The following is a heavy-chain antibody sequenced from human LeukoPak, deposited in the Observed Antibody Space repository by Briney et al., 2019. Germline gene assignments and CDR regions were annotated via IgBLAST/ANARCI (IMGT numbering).Heavy chain of an antibody. Sequence: ASVKVSCKASGYTFTSYDINWVRQATGQGLEWMGWMNPNSGNTGYSQKFQGRVTITRDTSASTAYMELSSLRSEDTAVYYCARNSRRTGYSSGNDAFDIWGQGTMVTVSS. D-gene: IGHD6-19*01. CDR1: GYTFTSYD. CDR3: ARNSRRTGYSSGNDAFDI. CDR2: MNPNSGNT. V-gene: IGHV1-8*01. J-gene: IGHJ3*02.